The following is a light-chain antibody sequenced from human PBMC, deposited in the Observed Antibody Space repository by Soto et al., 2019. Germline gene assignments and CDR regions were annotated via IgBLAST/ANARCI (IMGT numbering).Light chain of an antibody. CDR1: SSDVGGYNY. V-gene: IGLV2-8*01. J-gene: IGLJ2*01. Sequence: QSVLTQPPSASGSPGQSVTISCTGTSSDVGGYNYVSWYQQHPGKAPKLMIYEVSKRPSGVPGRFSGSKSGNTASLTVSGLQGEDEADYYCSSYAGSNNLLFGGGTKLTVL. CDR3: SSYAGSNNLL. CDR2: EVS.